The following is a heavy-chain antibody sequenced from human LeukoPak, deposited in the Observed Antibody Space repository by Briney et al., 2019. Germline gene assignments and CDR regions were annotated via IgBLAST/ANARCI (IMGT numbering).Heavy chain of an antibody. J-gene: IGHJ4*02. D-gene: IGHD4-17*01. CDR1: GFTFSSYD. V-gene: IGHV3-48*01. CDR3: ARDSDYGDLISDY. Sequence: GGSLRLSCAASGFTFSSYDMNWVRQAPGKGLEWVSYIRSSSSSIYYADSVKGRFTISRDNAKNSLYLQMNSLRAEDTAVYYCARDSDYGDLISDYWGQGTLVSVSS. CDR2: IRSSSSSI.